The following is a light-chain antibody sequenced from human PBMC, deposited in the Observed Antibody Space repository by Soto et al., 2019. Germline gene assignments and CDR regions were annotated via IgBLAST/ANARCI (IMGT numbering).Light chain of an antibody. CDR1: QSLNGR. Sequence: DIPMTQSPSTLSASIGDRVTITCRASQSLNGRLAWYQQKPGRPPKLLIYDVSFLESGVPSRFSGSGSGTDFNLTISSLRPDDFATFYCQQYKVYPYTFGQGARLDIQ. CDR2: DVS. CDR3: QQYKVYPYT. J-gene: IGKJ2*01. V-gene: IGKV1-5*01.